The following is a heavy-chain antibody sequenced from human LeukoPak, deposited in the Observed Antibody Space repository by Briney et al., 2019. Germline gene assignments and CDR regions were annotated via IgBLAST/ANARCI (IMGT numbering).Heavy chain of an antibody. V-gene: IGHV1-46*01. CDR3: ARDLGHQLAPLDAFDI. J-gene: IGHJ3*02. CDR2: INPSGGST. Sequence: ASVKVSCNASGYTFTSYYMHWVRQAPGQGLEWMGIINPSGGSTSYAQKFQGRVTMTRDMSTSTVYMELSSLRSEDTAVYYCARDLGHQLAPLDAFDIWGQGTMVTVSS. D-gene: IGHD2-2*01. CDR1: GYTFTSYY.